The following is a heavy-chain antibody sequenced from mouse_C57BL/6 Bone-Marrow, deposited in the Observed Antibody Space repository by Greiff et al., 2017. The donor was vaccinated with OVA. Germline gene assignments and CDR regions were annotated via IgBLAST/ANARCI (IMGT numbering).Heavy chain of an antibody. J-gene: IGHJ1*03. CDR2: IYPGDGDT. CDR3: HYYGSSSYWYFDV. CDR1: GYAFSSSW. Sequence: QVQLQQSGPELVKPGASVKISCKASGYAFSSSWMNWVKQRPGKGLEWIGRIYPGDGDTTYNGKFKGKATLTADKSSSTAYMQLSSLTSEVSAVYFCHYYGSSSYWYFDVWGTGTTVTVSS. V-gene: IGHV1-82*01. D-gene: IGHD1-1*01.